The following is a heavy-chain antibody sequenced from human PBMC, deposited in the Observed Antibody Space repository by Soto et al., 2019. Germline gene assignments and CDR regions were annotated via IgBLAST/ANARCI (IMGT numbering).Heavy chain of an antibody. Sequence: AASVKVSCKASGYTFTGYYMHWVRQAPGQGLEWMGWINPNSGGTNYAQKFQGWVTMTRDTSISTAYMELSRLRSDDTAVYYCARDGKGAAYTHRPYYFDHWGQGALVIVSS. J-gene: IGHJ4*02. CDR2: INPNSGGT. CDR1: GYTFTGYY. CDR3: ARDGKGAAYTHRPYYFDH. D-gene: IGHD1-1*01. V-gene: IGHV1-2*04.